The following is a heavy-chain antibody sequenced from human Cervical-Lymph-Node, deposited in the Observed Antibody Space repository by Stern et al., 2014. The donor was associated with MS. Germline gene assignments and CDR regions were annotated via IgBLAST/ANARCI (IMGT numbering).Heavy chain of an antibody. CDR2: IGTAGDT. CDR3: AREGDYVTFDI. CDR1: GFTFSSYD. Sequence: EVHLVESGGGLVQPGGSLRLSCAASGFTFSSYDMHWVRQATGKGLEWVSAIGTAGDTYYPGSVKGRFTISRENAKNSLYLQMNSLRAGDTAVYYCAREGDYVTFDIWRQGTMVTVSS. D-gene: IGHD4-17*01. J-gene: IGHJ3*02. V-gene: IGHV3-13*01.